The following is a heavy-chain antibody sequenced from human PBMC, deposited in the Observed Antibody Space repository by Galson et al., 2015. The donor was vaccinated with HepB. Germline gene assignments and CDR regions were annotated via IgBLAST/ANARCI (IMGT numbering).Heavy chain of an antibody. CDR1: GGSISSSSYY. J-gene: IGHJ4*02. D-gene: IGHD6-19*01. Sequence: SETLSLTCTVSGGSISSSSYYWGWIRQPPGKGLEWIGSIYYSGSTHYNPSLKSRVTISVDTFKNQFSLKLSSVTAADTAVYYCARRGQWLGHYYFDYWGQGTLVTVST. CDR3: ARRGQWLGHYYFDY. CDR2: IYYSGST. V-gene: IGHV4-39*01.